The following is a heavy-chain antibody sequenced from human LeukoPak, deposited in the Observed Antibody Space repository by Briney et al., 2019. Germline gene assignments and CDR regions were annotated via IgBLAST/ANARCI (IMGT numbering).Heavy chain of an antibody. Sequence: GGSLRLSCAASGFTFSSYAMTWVRQAPGKGLEWVSGISGSGGSTNYAGSVKGRFTISRDNSKKTLYLQMNSLRAEDTAVYSCAKTDCSSTTCYVIDYWGQGTLVTVSS. CDR3: AKTDCSSTTCYVIDY. CDR2: ISGSGGST. J-gene: IGHJ4*02. V-gene: IGHV3-23*01. CDR1: GFTFSSYA. D-gene: IGHD2-2*01.